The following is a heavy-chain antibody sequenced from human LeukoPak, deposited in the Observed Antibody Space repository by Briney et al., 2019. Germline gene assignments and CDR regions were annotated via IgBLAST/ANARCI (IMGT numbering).Heavy chain of an antibody. Sequence: SETLSLTCAVSGGSFSGYYWSWIRQPPGKGLEWIGEINHSGSTNYNPSLKSRVTISVDTSKNQFSLKLSSVTAADTAVYYCARHKAYYYGSGSRPFDYWGQGTLVTVSS. J-gene: IGHJ4*02. D-gene: IGHD3-10*01. CDR3: ARHKAYYYGSGSRPFDY. CDR1: GGSFSGYY. V-gene: IGHV4-34*01. CDR2: INHSGST.